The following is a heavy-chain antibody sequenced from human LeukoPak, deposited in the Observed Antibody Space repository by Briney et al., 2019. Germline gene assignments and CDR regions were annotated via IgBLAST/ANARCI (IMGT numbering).Heavy chain of an antibody. CDR1: GGSISSYY. D-gene: IGHD6-25*01. CDR2: IYYSGST. Sequence: SETLSLTCIVSGGSISSYYWSWIRQPPGKGLEWIGYIYYSGSTNYNPSVKSRVTISVVTSKNQFSLKLSSVTAADTAVYYCARARYSSAPFDYWGQGTLITVSS. V-gene: IGHV4-59*01. CDR3: ARARYSSAPFDY. J-gene: IGHJ4*02.